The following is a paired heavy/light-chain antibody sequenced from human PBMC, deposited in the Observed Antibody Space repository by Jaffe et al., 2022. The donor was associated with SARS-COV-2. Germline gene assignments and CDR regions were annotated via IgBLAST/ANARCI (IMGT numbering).Light chain of an antibody. CDR3: SAWDSSLNVWV. J-gene: IGLJ3*02. V-gene: IGLV10-54*04. CDR1: SNNVGDQG. Sequence: QAGLTQPPSVSKGLRQTATLTCTGNSNNVGDQGAAWLQQHRGHPPKPLSYRDSNRPSGISERFSTSRSGNTASLTITGLQPEDEADYYCSAWDSSLNVWVFGGGTKLTVL. CDR2: RDS.
Heavy chain of an antibody. CDR2: IKEDGSTK. J-gene: IGHJ4*02. D-gene: IGHD2-2*01. CDR3: ASGPDQGDF. CDR1: GFTFSHFW. V-gene: IGHV3-7*01. Sequence: EVHLVQSGGGLVQPGGSLRLSCSASGFTFSHFWMTWVRQAPGKGLEWVANIKEDGSTKLYGDSVKGRFTISRDNAKNSLYLQMNNLRAEDTAVYYCASGPDQGDFWGQGTLVTVSS.